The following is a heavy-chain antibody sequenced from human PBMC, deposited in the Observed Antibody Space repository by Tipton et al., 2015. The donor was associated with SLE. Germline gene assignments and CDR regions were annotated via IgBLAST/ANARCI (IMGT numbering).Heavy chain of an antibody. Sequence: TLSLTCAVYGGSFSVHYWSWSWIRQPPGKGLEWIGEINHSGSTNYTPSLKSRVTISVDTSKNQFSLKLSSVTAADTAVYYCARQVVLNYYYYYGMDVWGQGTTVTVSS. CDR2: INHSGST. CDR1: GGSFSVHY. CDR3: ARQVVLNYYYYYGMDV. D-gene: IGHD2-21*01. J-gene: IGHJ6*02. V-gene: IGHV4-34*01.